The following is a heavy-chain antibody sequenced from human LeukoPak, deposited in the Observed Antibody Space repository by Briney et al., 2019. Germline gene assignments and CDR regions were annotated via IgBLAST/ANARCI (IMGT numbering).Heavy chain of an antibody. V-gene: IGHV4-59*01. D-gene: IGHD3-3*01. CDR3: ARAVPSALSVPYYDFWSGYYGLYYFDY. CDR2: AHSSGTT. Sequence: SETLSLTCTVSGASIRSSYWSWIRQPPGKGLEWIGFAHSSGTTNYNPSLKSRVTISVDTSKNQFSLKLSSVTAADTAVYYCARAVPSALSVPYYDFWSGYYGLYYFDYWGQGTLVTVSS. CDR1: GASIRSSY. J-gene: IGHJ4*02.